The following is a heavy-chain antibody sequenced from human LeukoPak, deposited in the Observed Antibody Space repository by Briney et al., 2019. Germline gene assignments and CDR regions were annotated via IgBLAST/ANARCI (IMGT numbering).Heavy chain of an antibody. J-gene: IGHJ4*02. D-gene: IGHD2-2*01. CDR1: GFTFSSYA. Sequence: GASLRLSCTASGFTFSSYALNWVRQAPGKGLEWVSAISGRGDRSYYTDSVKGRFTISRDNSKNTLFLQMNSLRVEDTALYYCAKGGAVVPPGNYLDSWGQGTLVTVSS. CDR3: AKGGAVVPPGNYLDS. V-gene: IGHV3-23*01. CDR2: ISGRGDRS.